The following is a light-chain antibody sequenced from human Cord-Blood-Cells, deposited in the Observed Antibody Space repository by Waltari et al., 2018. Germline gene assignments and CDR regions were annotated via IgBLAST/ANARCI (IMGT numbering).Light chain of an antibody. Sequence: DIQMTQSPSSLSASVGGRVTITCRASQSISSYLNWYQQKPGKAPKLLIYAASSLQSGVPSRFSGSGSGTDFTLTISRLQPEDFATYYCQQSYSTPPTFGQGTKVEIK. CDR1: QSISSY. CDR3: QQSYSTPPT. J-gene: IGKJ1*01. V-gene: IGKV1-39*01. CDR2: AAS.